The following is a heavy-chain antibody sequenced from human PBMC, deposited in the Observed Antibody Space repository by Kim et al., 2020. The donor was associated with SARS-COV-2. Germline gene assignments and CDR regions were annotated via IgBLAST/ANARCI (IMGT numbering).Heavy chain of an antibody. Sequence: DSVKGLFTISRDNSKNTLYLQMNSLRAEDTAVYYCAKDLREYYYYGMDVWGQGTTVTVSS. V-gene: IGHV3-30*02. J-gene: IGHJ6*02. CDR3: AKDLREYYYYGMDV.